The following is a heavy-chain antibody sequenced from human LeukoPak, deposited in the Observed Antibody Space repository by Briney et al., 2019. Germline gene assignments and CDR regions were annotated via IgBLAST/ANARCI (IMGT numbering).Heavy chain of an antibody. CDR2: IYHSGST. J-gene: IGHJ4*02. CDR3: ARTGNYYDSSGYWGWIDY. V-gene: IGHV4-59*01. Sequence: SETLSLTRTVPGGSIRYNYWSWIRQPPGKGLEWIGYIYHSGSTNYNPSLKSRVTISIDMSMNQFSLKLSSVTAADTAVYYCARTGNYYDSSGYWGWIDYWGQGTLVTVSS. D-gene: IGHD3-22*01. CDR1: GGSIRYNY.